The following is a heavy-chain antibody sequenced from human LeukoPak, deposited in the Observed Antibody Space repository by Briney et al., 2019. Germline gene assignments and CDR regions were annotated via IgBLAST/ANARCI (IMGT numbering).Heavy chain of an antibody. CDR2: IVVGSGNT. V-gene: IGHV1-58*01. J-gene: IGHJ3*02. Sequence: SVKVSCKASGFTFTSSAVQWVRQARGQRLEWIGWIVVGSGNTNYAQKFQERVTITGDVSTSTAYMELSSLRSEDTAVYYCARRNGHEWFGTAAFDIWGQGTMVTVSS. CDR3: ARRNGHEWFGTAAFDI. CDR1: GFTFTSSA. D-gene: IGHD3-10*01.